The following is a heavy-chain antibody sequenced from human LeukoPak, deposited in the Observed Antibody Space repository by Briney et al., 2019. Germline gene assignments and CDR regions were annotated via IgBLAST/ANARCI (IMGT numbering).Heavy chain of an antibody. D-gene: IGHD6-13*01. CDR2: IGTAGDT. V-gene: IGHV3-13*04. CDR3: ARDRGYSNGWYDY. J-gene: IGHJ4*02. Sequence: GGSLRLSCAASGFIFSNFDMHWVRHVTGKGLEWVSGIGTAGDTYYAGSVKGRFTISRENAKNSLYLQMNSLTAGDTAVYYCARDRGYSNGWYDYWGQGTLVSVSS. CDR1: GFIFSNFD.